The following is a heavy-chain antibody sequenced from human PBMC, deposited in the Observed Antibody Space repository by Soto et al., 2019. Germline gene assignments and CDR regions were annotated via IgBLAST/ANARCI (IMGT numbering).Heavy chain of an antibody. CDR1: GGTFSSYT. J-gene: IGHJ4*02. D-gene: IGHD4-17*01. Sequence: QVQLVQSGAEVKKPGSSVKVSYKASGGTFSSYTISCVRQAPGQGLEWMGRIIPILGIANYAQKFQGRVTLTADKSTSTAYMELSSLRSEDTAVYYCAKAQDYGDHPGYWGQGTLVTVS. V-gene: IGHV1-69*02. CDR2: IIPILGIA. CDR3: AKAQDYGDHPGY.